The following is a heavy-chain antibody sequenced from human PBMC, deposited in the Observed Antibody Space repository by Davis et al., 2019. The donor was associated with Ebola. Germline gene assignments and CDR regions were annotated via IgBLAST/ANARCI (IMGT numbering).Heavy chain of an antibody. J-gene: IGHJ4*02. CDR1: GFTFSSYS. CDR2: ISSGSGSI. CDR3: ARVGYTSPFDH. Sequence: GGSLRLSCAASGFTFSSYSMNWVRQAPGKGLEWVSYISSGSGSIYYADSVKGRFTISRDDATNSLSLQMDSLRAEDTAVYYCARVGYTSPFDHWGQGTLVTVSS. D-gene: IGHD6-19*01. V-gene: IGHV3-48*04.